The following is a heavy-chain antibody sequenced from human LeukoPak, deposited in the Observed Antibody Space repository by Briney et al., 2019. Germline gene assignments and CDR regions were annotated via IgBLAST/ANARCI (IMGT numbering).Heavy chain of an antibody. V-gene: IGHV3-30*18. J-gene: IGHJ6*02. CDR3: AKGGYGDYKKDYYYYGMDV. Sequence: GGSLRLSCAASGFTFSSYGMHWVRQAPGKGLEWVAVISYDGSNKYYADSVKGRFTISRDNSKNTLYLQMNSLRAEDTAVYYCAKGGYGDYKKDYYYYGMDVWGQGTTVTVSS. CDR2: ISYDGSNK. D-gene: IGHD4-17*01. CDR1: GFTFSSYG.